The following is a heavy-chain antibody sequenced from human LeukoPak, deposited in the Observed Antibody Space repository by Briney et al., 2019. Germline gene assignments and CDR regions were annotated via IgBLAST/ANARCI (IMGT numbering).Heavy chain of an antibody. Sequence: SETLSLTCTVSGGSISSYYWSWIRQPPGKGLEWIGYIYYSGSTNYNPSLKSRVTISVDTSKNQFSLKLSSVTAADTAAYYCAREINSSSFDYWGQGTLVTVSS. CDR3: AREINSSSFDY. J-gene: IGHJ4*02. D-gene: IGHD6-6*01. V-gene: IGHV4-59*01. CDR1: GGSISSYY. CDR2: IYYSGST.